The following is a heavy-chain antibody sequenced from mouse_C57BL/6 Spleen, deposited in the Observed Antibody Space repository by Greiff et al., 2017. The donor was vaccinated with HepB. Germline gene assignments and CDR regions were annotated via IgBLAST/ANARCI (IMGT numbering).Heavy chain of an antibody. Sequence: EVHLVESEGGLVQPGRSMKLSCTASGFTFSDYYMAWVRQVPEKGLEWVANINYDGSSTYYLDSLKSRFIISRDNAKNILYLQMSSLKSEDTATYYCARDKGRYGSSYWYFDVWGTGTTVTVSS. CDR1: GFTFSDYY. D-gene: IGHD1-1*01. J-gene: IGHJ1*03. V-gene: IGHV5-16*01. CDR2: INYDGSST. CDR3: ARDKGRYGSSYWYFDV.